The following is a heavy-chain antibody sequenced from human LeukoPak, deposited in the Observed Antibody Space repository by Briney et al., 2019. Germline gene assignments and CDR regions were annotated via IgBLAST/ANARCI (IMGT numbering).Heavy chain of an antibody. CDR2: INPSGDST. V-gene: IGHV1-46*01. CDR1: GDTFTSYY. CDR3: ARGRHSYDSSDYYYEGDGFDI. Sequence: ASVKVSCKASGDTFTSYYMHWVRQAPGQGLEWMGIINPSGDSTSSAQKFHGRVTMTRDMSTSKVFMELSSLRTEDTAVYYCARGRHSYDSSDYYYEGDGFDIWGQGTMVTVSS. J-gene: IGHJ3*02. D-gene: IGHD3-22*01.